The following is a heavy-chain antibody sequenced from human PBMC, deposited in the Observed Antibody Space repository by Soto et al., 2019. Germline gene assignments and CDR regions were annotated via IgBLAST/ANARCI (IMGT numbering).Heavy chain of an antibody. Sequence: QVQLVQSGAEVKKPGSSVKVSCKASGGTFSSYAISWVRQAPGQGLEWMGGIIPIFGTANYAQKFQGRVTITADETTSTAYMELSSLRSEDTAVYYCARKKAGGSGSLGGMDVWGQGTTVTVSS. CDR1: GGTFSSYA. V-gene: IGHV1-69*01. D-gene: IGHD3-10*01. J-gene: IGHJ6*02. CDR3: ARKKAGGSGSLGGMDV. CDR2: IIPIFGTA.